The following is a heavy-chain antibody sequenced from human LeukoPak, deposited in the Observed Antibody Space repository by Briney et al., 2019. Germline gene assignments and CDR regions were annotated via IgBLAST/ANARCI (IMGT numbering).Heavy chain of an antibody. CDR2: IYYSGST. CDR1: GGSISSSSYY. Sequence: PSETLSLTCTVSGGSISSSSYYWGWIRQPPGKGLEWIGSIYYSGSTWSSLKSRVTISIDTSKNKFSLKLSSVTAADTAVYYCARAVRGVIITGYYYYYMDVWGKGTTVTISS. CDR3: ARAVRGVIITGYYYYYMDV. J-gene: IGHJ6*03. V-gene: IGHV4-39*07. D-gene: IGHD3-10*01.